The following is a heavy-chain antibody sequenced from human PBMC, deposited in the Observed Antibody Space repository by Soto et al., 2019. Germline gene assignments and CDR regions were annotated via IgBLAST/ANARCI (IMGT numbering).Heavy chain of an antibody. CDR1: GFTFSSYE. V-gene: IGHV3-48*03. D-gene: IGHD1-7*01. J-gene: IGHJ3*02. Sequence: GGSLRLACAASGFTFSSYEMNWVRQAPGKGLEWVSYISSSGSTIYYADSVKGRFTISRDNAKNSLYLQMNSLRAADTAVYYCAREGITGTYVDAFDIWGQGTMVTVSS. CDR3: AREGITGTYVDAFDI. CDR2: ISSSGSTI.